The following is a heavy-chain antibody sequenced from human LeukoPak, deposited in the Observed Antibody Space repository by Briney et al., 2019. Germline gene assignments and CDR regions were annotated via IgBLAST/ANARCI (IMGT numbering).Heavy chain of an antibody. CDR3: ARRAGAYSHPYDY. D-gene: IGHD4/OR15-4a*01. Sequence: GGFLRLSCTVSGFTVSSNSMSWVRQAPGKGLEWVSFIYSDNTHYSDSVKGRFTISRDNSKNTLYLQMNSLRAEDTAVYYCARRAGAYSHPYDYWGQGTLVTVPS. J-gene: IGHJ4*02. V-gene: IGHV3-53*01. CDR1: GFTVSSNS. CDR2: IYSDNT.